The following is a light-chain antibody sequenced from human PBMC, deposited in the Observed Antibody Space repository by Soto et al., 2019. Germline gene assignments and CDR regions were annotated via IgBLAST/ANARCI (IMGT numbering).Light chain of an antibody. CDR1: QSVSSSY. Sequence: EIVLTQSPGTLSLSPGERATLSCRASQSVSSSYLAWYQQKPGQAPRLLIYGASSRATGIPDRFSGSGSGTDFTLTISRLEPEDLAMYYCQQYGSSLFTFGPGTKVDIK. J-gene: IGKJ3*01. CDR3: QQYGSSLFT. V-gene: IGKV3-20*01. CDR2: GAS.